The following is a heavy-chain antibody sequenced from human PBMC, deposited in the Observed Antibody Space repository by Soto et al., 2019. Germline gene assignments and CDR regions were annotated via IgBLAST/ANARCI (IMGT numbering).Heavy chain of an antibody. V-gene: IGHV1-69*13. CDR1: GGTFSSYA. D-gene: IGHD5-18*01. J-gene: IGHJ4*02. CDR3: ARDLFGYSYGSPSPRAQNHYFDY. Sequence: ASVKVSCKASGGTFSSYAISWVRQAPGQGLEWMGGIIPIFGTANYAQKFQGRVTITADESTSTAYMELSSLRSEDTAVYYCARDLFGYSYGSPSPRAQNHYFDYWGQGTLVTVSS. CDR2: IIPIFGTA.